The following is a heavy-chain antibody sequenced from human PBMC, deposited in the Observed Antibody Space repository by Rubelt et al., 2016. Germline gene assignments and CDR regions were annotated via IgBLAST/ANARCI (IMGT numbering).Heavy chain of an antibody. CDR3: ARDISHDRITHNDV. CDR2: IIPILGIA. V-gene: IGHV1-69*09. D-gene: IGHD3-3*01. CDR1: GGTFSSYA. Sequence: QVQLVQSGAEVKKPGSSVKVSCKASGGTFSSYAISWVRQAPGQGLQWMGGIIPILGIANYARRFQGRVTITADKSTSTAYMGLSSLRSEDRAVYYCARDISHDRITHNDVWGQGTTVTVSS. J-gene: IGHJ6*02.